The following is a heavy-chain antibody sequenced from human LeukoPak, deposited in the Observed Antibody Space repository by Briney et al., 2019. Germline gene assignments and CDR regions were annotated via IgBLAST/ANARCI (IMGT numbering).Heavy chain of an antibody. Sequence: ASVKVSCKASGYTFTGYYMHWVRQAPGQGLEWMGWINPNSGGTNYAQKFQGRVTMTRDTSISTAYMELSRLRSDDMAVYYCASAQGIAVAGDDAFDIWGQGTMVTVSS. CDR1: GYTFTGYY. CDR3: ASAQGIAVAGDDAFDI. D-gene: IGHD6-19*01. CDR2: INPNSGGT. V-gene: IGHV1-2*02. J-gene: IGHJ3*02.